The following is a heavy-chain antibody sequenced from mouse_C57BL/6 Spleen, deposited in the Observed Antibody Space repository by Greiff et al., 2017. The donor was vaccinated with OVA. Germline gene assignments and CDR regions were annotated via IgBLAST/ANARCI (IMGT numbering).Heavy chain of an antibody. CDR2: IHPNSGST. CDR1: GYTFTSYW. CDR3: AREEAYYSNSAWFAY. V-gene: IGHV1-64*01. D-gene: IGHD2-5*01. Sequence: QVHVKQPGAELVKPGASVKLSCKASGYTFTSYWMHWVKQRPGQGLEWIGMIHPNSGSTNYNEKFKSKATLTVDKSSSTAYMQLSSLTSEDSAVYYCAREEAYYSNSAWFAYWGQGTLVTVSA. J-gene: IGHJ3*01.